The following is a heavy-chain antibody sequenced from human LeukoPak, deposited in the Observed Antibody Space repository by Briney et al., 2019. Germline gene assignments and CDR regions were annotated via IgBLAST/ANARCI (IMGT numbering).Heavy chain of an antibody. J-gene: IGHJ6*02. CDR3: ARGLRYFDWLLPSGPPLYGMDV. V-gene: IGHV3-23*01. CDR2: ISGSGGST. D-gene: IGHD3-9*01. Sequence: PGGSLRLSCAASGFTFSSYAMSWVRQAPGKGLEWVSAISGSGGSTYYADSVKGRFTISRDNSKNTLYLQMNSLRAEDTAVYYCARGLRYFDWLLPSGPPLYGMDVWGQGTTVTVSS. CDR1: GFTFSSYA.